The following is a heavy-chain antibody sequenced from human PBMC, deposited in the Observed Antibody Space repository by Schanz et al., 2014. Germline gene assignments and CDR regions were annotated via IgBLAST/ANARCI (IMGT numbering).Heavy chain of an antibody. D-gene: IGHD4-17*01. CDR1: GYTFTTYY. V-gene: IGHV1-46*01. CDR3: ARGYGDSPTDF. J-gene: IGHJ4*02. Sequence: QVQLVQSGAEVKKPGASMKVSCKASGYTFTTYYMLWVRQAPGQGLEWMGIINPSGGSTRYGQKFQGRITVTTDTSTSTVYLELSSLRSEDTAVYYCARGYGDSPTDFWGQGTLVTVSS. CDR2: INPSGGST.